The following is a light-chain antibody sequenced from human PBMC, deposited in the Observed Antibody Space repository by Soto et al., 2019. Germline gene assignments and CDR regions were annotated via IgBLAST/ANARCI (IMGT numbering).Light chain of an antibody. Sequence: DIQMTQSPSTLSAYVGDRVTITYRASQSISSWLAWYQQKPGKAPKLLIYDASSLESGVPSRFSGSGSGTEFTLTISSLQPDDFATYYCQQYNSYWTFGQGTKVDIK. V-gene: IGKV1-5*01. J-gene: IGKJ1*01. CDR1: QSISSW. CDR2: DAS. CDR3: QQYNSYWT.